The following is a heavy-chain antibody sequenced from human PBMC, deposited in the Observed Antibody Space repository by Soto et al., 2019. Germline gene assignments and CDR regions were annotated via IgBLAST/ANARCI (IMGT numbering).Heavy chain of an antibody. CDR1: GCTFTGFL. CDR2: INPNSGGT. J-gene: IGHJ4*02. Sequence: QVQLVQSGAEVKKPGASVKVSCKASGCTFTGFLLHWVRQAPGQGLEWVGWINPNSGGTNYAQKFQGCVTMTRDTSISTAYMELSRLTSDATAVYYCALQRDGVVYWGQGSLVTVSS. CDR3: ALQRDGVVY. D-gene: IGHD5-18*01. V-gene: IGHV1-2*04.